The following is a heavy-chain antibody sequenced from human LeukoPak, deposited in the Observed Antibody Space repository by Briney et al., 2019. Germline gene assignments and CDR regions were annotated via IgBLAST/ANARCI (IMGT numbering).Heavy chain of an antibody. D-gene: IGHD6-13*01. J-gene: IGHJ2*01. CDR1: GFTFSSYG. V-gene: IGHV3-21*01. CDR3: ARAAYSSTWYSRYFDL. Sequence: GGSLRLSCAASGFTFSSYGMNWVRQAPGKGLEWVSFISSSSSYIYYADSVKGRFTISRDNAKNSLYLQMNSLRAEDTAVYYCARAAYSSTWYSRYFDLWGRGTLVTVSS. CDR2: ISSSSSYI.